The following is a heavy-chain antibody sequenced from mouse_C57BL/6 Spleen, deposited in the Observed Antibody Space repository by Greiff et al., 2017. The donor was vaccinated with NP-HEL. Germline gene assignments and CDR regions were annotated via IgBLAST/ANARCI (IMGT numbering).Heavy chain of an antibody. CDR2: ISGGGGNT. CDR3: ARLGGSGPYWYFDV. CDR1: GFTFSSYT. J-gene: IGHJ1*03. V-gene: IGHV5-9*01. Sequence: EVKLMESGGGLVKPGGSLKLSCAASGFTFSSYTMSWVRQTPEKRLEWVATISGGGGNTYYPDSVKGRFTISRDNAKNTLYLQMSSLRSEDTALYYCARLGGSGPYWYFDVWGTGTTVTVSS. D-gene: IGHD1-2*01.